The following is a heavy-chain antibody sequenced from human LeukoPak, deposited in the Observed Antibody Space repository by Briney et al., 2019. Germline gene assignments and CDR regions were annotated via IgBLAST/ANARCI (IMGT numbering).Heavy chain of an antibody. J-gene: IGHJ5*02. CDR1: GDSISGYY. CDR2: IYKTEAP. CDR3: ARGHYDFAP. V-gene: IGHV4-59*12. Sequence: SETLSLTCTVSGDSISGYYWSWIRQPPGKGLEWIAYIYKTEAPNYNPSLNARVTMSLDMSKNQFSLRLSSVTAADTAVYYCARGHYDFAPWGQGILVTVSS. D-gene: IGHD3-16*01.